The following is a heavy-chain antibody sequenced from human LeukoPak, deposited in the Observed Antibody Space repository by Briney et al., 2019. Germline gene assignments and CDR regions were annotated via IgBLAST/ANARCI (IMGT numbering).Heavy chain of an antibody. CDR3: ARWMGIAAAGTSAPGYYYGMDV. CDR2: IKQDGSEK. V-gene: IGHV3-7*03. CDR1: GFTFSSYW. Sequence: GGSLRLSCAASGFTFSSYWMSWVRQAPGKGLEWVANIKQDGSEKYYVDSVKGRFTISRDNAKNSLYLQMNSLRAEDTAVYYCARWMGIAAAGTSAPGYYYGMDVWGQGTTVTVSS. J-gene: IGHJ6*02. D-gene: IGHD6-13*01.